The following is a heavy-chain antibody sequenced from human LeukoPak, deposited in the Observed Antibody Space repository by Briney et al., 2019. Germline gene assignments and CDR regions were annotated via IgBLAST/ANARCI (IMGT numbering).Heavy chain of an antibody. CDR1: GGSISSYY. CDR3: ARGLAKTKTYYYDSSGYYFDY. Sequence: SETLSLTCTVSGGSISSYYWSWIRQPPGKGLEWIGEINHSGSTNYNPSLKSRVTISVDTSKNQFSLKLSSVTAADTAVYYCARGLAKTKTYYYDSSGYYFDYWGQGTLVTVSS. J-gene: IGHJ4*02. CDR2: INHSGST. D-gene: IGHD3-22*01. V-gene: IGHV4-34*01.